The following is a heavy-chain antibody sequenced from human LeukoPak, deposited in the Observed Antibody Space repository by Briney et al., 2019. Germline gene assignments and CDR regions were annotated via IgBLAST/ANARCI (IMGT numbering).Heavy chain of an antibody. J-gene: IGHJ4*02. Sequence: SETLSLTCAVYGGSFSGYYWSWIRRPPGRGLEWIGEIKHSESTNYNPSLKSRVTISVDTSKNQFSLKLSSVTAADTAVYYCARGRGNYDYVWGSYRYIPPHFDYWGQGTLVTVSS. CDR3: ARGRGNYDYVWGSYRYIPPHFDY. D-gene: IGHD3-16*02. CDR2: IKHSEST. CDR1: GGSFSGYY. V-gene: IGHV4-34*01.